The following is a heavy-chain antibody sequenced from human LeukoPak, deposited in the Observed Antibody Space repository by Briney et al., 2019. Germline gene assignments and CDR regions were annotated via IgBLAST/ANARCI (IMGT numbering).Heavy chain of an antibody. CDR3: ASWGYYDSSGYHQIDY. CDR1: GFTVSSNY. Sequence: GGSLRLSCAASGFTVSSNYMSWVRQAPGKGLEWVSVIYSGGSTYYADSVKGRFTISRDNSKNTLYLQMNSLRAEDTAVYYCASWGYYDSSGYHQIDYWGQGTLVTVSS. D-gene: IGHD3-22*01. J-gene: IGHJ4*02. V-gene: IGHV3-66*02. CDR2: IYSGGST.